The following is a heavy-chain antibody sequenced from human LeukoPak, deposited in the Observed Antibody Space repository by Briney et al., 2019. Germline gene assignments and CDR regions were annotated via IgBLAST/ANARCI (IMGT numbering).Heavy chain of an antibody. CDR2: IYYGGST. CDR3: ARGQRTPYYDTSGVYFDY. Sequence: SETLSLTCTVSGGSISSYYWSWIRQPPGKGLEWIGYIYYGGSTTYNPSLKSRVTISLDTSKNQVSLKLSSVTAADTAVYYCARGQRTPYYDTSGVYFDYWGQGTLVTVSS. V-gene: IGHV4-59*01. CDR1: GGSISSYY. D-gene: IGHD3-22*01. J-gene: IGHJ4*02.